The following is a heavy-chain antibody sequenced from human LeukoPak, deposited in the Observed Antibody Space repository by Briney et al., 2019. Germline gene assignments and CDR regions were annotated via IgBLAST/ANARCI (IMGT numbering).Heavy chain of an antibody. CDR1: GFTFSSYS. Sequence: GGSLRLSCAASGFTFSSYSMNWVRQAPGKGLEWVANIKQDGSEKYYVDSVKGRFTISRDNAKNSLYLQMNSLRAEDTAVYYCAREVPSYGDYEDTFDYWGQGTLVTVSS. CDR3: AREVPSYGDYEDTFDY. D-gene: IGHD4-17*01. J-gene: IGHJ4*02. V-gene: IGHV3-7*01. CDR2: IKQDGSEK.